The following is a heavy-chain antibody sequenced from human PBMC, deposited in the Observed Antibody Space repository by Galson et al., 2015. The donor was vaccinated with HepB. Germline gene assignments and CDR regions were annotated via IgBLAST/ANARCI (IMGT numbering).Heavy chain of an antibody. Sequence: SLRLSCAASGFTFSSYGMHWVRQAPGKGLEWVAFIRYDGSNKYYADSVKGRFTISRDNSKNTLYLQMNSLRAEDTAVYYCAKDYPLGKWELPLGWFDPWGQGTLVTVSS. J-gene: IGHJ5*02. CDR1: GFTFSSYG. V-gene: IGHV3-30*02. D-gene: IGHD1-26*01. CDR3: AKDYPLGKWELPLGWFDP. CDR2: IRYDGSNK.